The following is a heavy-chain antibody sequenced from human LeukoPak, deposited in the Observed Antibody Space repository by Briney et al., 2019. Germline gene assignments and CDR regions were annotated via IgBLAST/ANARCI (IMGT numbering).Heavy chain of an antibody. CDR2: IYYSGST. D-gene: IGHD3-10*01. J-gene: IGHJ4*02. CDR3: ARTTLLWFGESNFDY. V-gene: IGHV4-59*01. CDR1: GGSFSGYY. Sequence: SETLSLTCAVYGGSFSGYYWSWIRQPPGKGLEWIGYIYYSGSTNYNPSLKSRVTISVDTSKNQFSLKLSSVTAADTAVYYCARTTLLWFGESNFDYWGQGTLVTVSS.